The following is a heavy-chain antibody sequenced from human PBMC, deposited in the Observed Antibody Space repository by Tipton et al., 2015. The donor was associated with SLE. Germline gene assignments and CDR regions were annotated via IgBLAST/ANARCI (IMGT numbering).Heavy chain of an antibody. CDR3: ARTDIVVVPAAGWFDP. Sequence: TLSLTCTVSGGSISSSSYYWGWIRQPPGKGLEWIGSIYYSGSTYYNPSLKSRVTISVDTSKNQFSLKLSSVTAADTAVYYCARTDIVVVPAAGWFDPWGQGTLVTVSS. CDR2: IYYSGST. D-gene: IGHD2-2*01. CDR1: GGSISSSSYY. J-gene: IGHJ5*02. V-gene: IGHV4-39*07.